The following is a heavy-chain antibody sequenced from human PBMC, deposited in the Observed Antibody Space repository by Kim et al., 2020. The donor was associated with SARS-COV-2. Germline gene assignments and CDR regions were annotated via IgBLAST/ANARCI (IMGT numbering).Heavy chain of an antibody. D-gene: IGHD1-26*01. J-gene: IGHJ4*02. V-gene: IGHV3-7*03. CDR2: IKQDGSEK. CDR3: ARDQYWALGSYFFLLGY. CDR1: GFTFSSYW. Sequence: GGSLRLSCAASGFTFSSYWMSWVRQAPGKGLEWVANIKQDGSEKYYVDSVKGRFTISRDNAKNSLYLQMNSLRAEDTAVYYCARDQYWALGSYFFLLGYWGQGTLVTVSS.